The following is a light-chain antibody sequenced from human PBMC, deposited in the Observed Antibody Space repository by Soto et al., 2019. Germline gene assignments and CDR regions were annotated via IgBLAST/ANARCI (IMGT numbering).Light chain of an antibody. Sequence: QSVLTQPPSASGTPGQTVTISCSGSNSNIGSNYVCWYQQLPGTAPKLLIYRNNHRPSGVPDRFSGSKSDTSASLAISGLRSEDEADYYCSTWDDSLPGIVVFGGGTKLTVL. CDR1: NSNIGSNY. J-gene: IGLJ2*01. V-gene: IGLV1-47*01. CDR3: STWDDSLPGIVV. CDR2: RNN.